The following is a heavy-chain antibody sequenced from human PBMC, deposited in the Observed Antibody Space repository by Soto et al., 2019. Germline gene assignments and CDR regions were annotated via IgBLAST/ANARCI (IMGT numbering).Heavy chain of an antibody. D-gene: IGHD1-1*01. Sequence: QVQLVESGGGVVQPGRSLRLSCAASGFTFSSYGMHWVRQAPGKGLEWVAVIWYDGSNKYYADSVKGRFTISRDNYKHTLYLQMNSLRAEDTAVYYCARDRRGTYNWSDVRSWYFDLWGRGTLVTVSS. J-gene: IGHJ2*01. V-gene: IGHV3-33*01. CDR2: IWYDGSNK. CDR3: ARDRRGTYNWSDVRSWYFDL. CDR1: GFTFSSYG.